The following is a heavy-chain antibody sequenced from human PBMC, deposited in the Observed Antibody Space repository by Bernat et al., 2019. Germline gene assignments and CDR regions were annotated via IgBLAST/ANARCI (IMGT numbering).Heavy chain of an antibody. V-gene: IGHV5-51*01. CDR3: ARGAAAFCYYYMDV. CDR2: IYPGDSDT. J-gene: IGHJ6*03. Sequence: EVQLVQSGAEVKKPGESLNISCKGSGYSFTSYWIGWVRQMPGKGLEWMGIIYPGDSDTRYSPSFQSKVTITADKSISTAYLQLSSLQASDTAVYYCARGAAAFCYYYMDVWGKGTTVTVSS. CDR1: GYSFTSYW. D-gene: IGHD6-13*01.